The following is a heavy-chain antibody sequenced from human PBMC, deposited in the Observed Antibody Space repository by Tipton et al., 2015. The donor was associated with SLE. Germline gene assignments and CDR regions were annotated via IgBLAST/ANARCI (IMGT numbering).Heavy chain of an antibody. CDR1: GGSFSGYY. CDR2: IDHSGST. Sequence: TLSLTCAVYGGSFSGYYWSWIRQPPGKGLEWIGEIDHSGSTNYNPSLKSRVTISVDTSKNQFSLKLTSVTAADTAVYYCARGRKYSFGSGRPHYFDYWGQGTLVTVSS. J-gene: IGHJ4*02. CDR3: ARGRKYSFGSGRPHYFDY. D-gene: IGHD3-10*01. V-gene: IGHV4-34*01.